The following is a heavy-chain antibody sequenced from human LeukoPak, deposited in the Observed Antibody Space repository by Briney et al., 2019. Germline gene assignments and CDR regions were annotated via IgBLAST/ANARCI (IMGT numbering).Heavy chain of an antibody. CDR3: ARDGSSGAYDY. D-gene: IGHD4-17*01. V-gene: IGHV1-69*13. CDR1: GGTFSSYA. CDR2: ITPIFGTA. J-gene: IGHJ4*02. Sequence: ASVKVSCKASGGTFSSYAISWVRQAPGQGLEWMGGITPIFGTANYAQKFQGRVTITADESTSTAYMELSSLRSEDTAVYYCARDGSSGAYDYWGQGTLVTVSS.